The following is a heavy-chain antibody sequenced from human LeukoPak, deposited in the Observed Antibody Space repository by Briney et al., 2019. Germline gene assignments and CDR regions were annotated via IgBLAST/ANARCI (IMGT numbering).Heavy chain of an antibody. CDR2: IKQDGSEI. V-gene: IGHV3-7*01. CDR1: GFTFNIQW. J-gene: IGHJ5*02. D-gene: IGHD1-26*01. Sequence: GGSLRLSCAASGFTFNIQWMRWVRQIPGKGLEWADNIKQDGSEIYYVDSVHGRFTLSRDNAKHSLYLQMNGLRAEDTAVYYCVTDSSGRYHTWGQGPLVTVSS. CDR3: VTDSSGRYHT.